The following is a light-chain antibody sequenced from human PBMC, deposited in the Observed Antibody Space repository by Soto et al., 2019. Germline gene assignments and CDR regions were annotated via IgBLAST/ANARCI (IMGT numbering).Light chain of an antibody. CDR2: DNN. J-gene: IGLJ1*01. Sequence: QSVLTQPPSVSAAPGQKDTISCSGSSSNIGNNYVSWYQQLPGTAPKLLIYDNNKRPSGIPDRFTGSKSGTSATLGITGLQTGEEADYYCGTWDSSLSAFVFGTGTKVTVL. CDR1: SSNIGNNY. CDR3: GTWDSSLSAFV. V-gene: IGLV1-51*01.